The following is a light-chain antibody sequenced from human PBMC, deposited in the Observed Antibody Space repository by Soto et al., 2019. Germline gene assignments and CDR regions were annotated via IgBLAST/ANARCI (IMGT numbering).Light chain of an antibody. CDR2: GAS. V-gene: IGKV3-15*01. J-gene: IGKJ4*01. CDR1: HGVSSN. Sequence: EVVVTQSRATLSVSPGERATLSCRASHGVSSNLAWYQQTPGQAPRLLIYGASTRATGIPARFSGSGSGTEFTITISSLRSEDFAVYYCQPYNNWPLFPFGGGTNVDFK. CDR3: QPYNNWPLFP.